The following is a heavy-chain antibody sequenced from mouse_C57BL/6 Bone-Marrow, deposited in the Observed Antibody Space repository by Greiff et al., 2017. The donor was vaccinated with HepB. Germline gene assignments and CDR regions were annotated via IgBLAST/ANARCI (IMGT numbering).Heavy chain of an antibody. J-gene: IGHJ2*01. V-gene: IGHV1-80*01. D-gene: IGHD1-3*01. Sequence: QVQLQQSGAELVKPGASVKISCKASGYAFSSYWMNWVKQRPGKGLEWIGQIYPGDGDTNYNGKFKGKATLTADKSSSTAYMQLSSLTSEDSAVYFCARRELQYYFDYWGQGTTLTVSS. CDR1: GYAFSSYW. CDR3: ARRELQYYFDY. CDR2: IYPGDGDT.